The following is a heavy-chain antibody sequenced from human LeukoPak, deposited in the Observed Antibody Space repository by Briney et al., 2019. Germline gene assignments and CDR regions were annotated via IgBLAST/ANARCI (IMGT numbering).Heavy chain of an antibody. Sequence: GGSLRLSCAASGFTVSSNYMSWVRQAPGKGLEWGSVIYSGGSTYYADSVKGRFTISRDNSKNTLYLQMNSLRAEDTAVYYCARDKRAMVRGVIFAFDIWGQGTMVTVSS. J-gene: IGHJ3*02. CDR1: GFTVSSNY. CDR3: ARDKRAMVRGVIFAFDI. D-gene: IGHD3-10*01. V-gene: IGHV3-66*01. CDR2: IYSGGST.